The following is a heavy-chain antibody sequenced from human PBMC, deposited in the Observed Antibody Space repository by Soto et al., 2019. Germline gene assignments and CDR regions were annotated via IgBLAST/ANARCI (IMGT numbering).Heavy chain of an antibody. J-gene: IGHJ5*02. CDR3: TTDLWRIAVVVGSTGYFNP. V-gene: IGHV3-15*01. CDR1: GFTFSYAW. Sequence: GGSLGLSCAASGFTFSYAWMSWFRQAPGKGFDWVGRIKSKSDGGTTEYAAPVRGRFTISRDDSKNTLYLQMNSLKTEDTAVYYCTTDLWRIAVVVGSTGYFNPWGQGTPVTVS. CDR2: IKSKSDGGTT. D-gene: IGHD2-15*01.